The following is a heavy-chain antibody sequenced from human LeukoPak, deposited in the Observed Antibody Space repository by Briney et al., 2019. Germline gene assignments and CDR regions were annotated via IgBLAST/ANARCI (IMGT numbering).Heavy chain of an antibody. Sequence: PSETLSLTCTVSGGSISSTIYYWGWIRQPPGKGLEWIGSIYYSGSTHYNPSLKSRVTISVDTSKNQFSLKLSSVTAADTAVYYCARRGPDSSARPFDYWGQGTLVTVSS. V-gene: IGHV4-39*01. D-gene: IGHD6-19*01. J-gene: IGHJ4*02. CDR1: GGSISSTIYY. CDR3: ARRGPDSSARPFDY. CDR2: IYYSGST.